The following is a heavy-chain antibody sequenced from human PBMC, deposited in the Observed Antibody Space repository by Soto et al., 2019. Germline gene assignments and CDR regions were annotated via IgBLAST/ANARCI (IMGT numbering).Heavy chain of an antibody. CDR3: VREEVGYMSRYFDF. Sequence: ASVKVSCKASGYTFTSYTIQWVRQAPGQRLEWMGWINTGNGNTRYSQTFQGRVTLTRDTSANTAYMELGSLRSEDTAVYYCVREEVGYMSRYFDFWGQGTLVTVSS. D-gene: IGHD6-13*01. CDR2: INTGNGNT. V-gene: IGHV1-3*04. J-gene: IGHJ4*02. CDR1: GYTFTSYT.